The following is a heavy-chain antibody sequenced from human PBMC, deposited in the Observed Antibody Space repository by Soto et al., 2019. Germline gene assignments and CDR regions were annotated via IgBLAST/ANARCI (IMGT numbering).Heavy chain of an antibody. CDR2: IYHSGST. Sequence: SETLSLTCAVSGGSISSGGYSWSWIRQPPGKGLEWIGYIYHSGSTYYNPSLKSRVTISVDRSKNQFSLKLSSVTAADTAVYYCARGLTMVRGVGGMDVWGHGTTVTVSS. CDR1: GGSISSGGYS. J-gene: IGHJ6*02. D-gene: IGHD3-10*01. V-gene: IGHV4-30-2*01. CDR3: ARGLTMVRGVGGMDV.